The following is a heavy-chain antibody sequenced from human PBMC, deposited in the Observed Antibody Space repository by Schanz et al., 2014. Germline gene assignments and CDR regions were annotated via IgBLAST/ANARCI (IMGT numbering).Heavy chain of an antibody. V-gene: IGHV1-18*01. CDR2: ISAYNGNT. Sequence: QVQLVQSGAEVKKPGASVKVSCKASGYTFTSYGISWVRQAPGQGLEWMGWISAYNGNTKYPQKLQGRVTMTTDTSTSTAYMELRRLRSDATAVYYCARDAADFYDILTEEDYWGQGTLVTVSS. CDR3: ARDAADFYDILTEEDY. J-gene: IGHJ4*02. D-gene: IGHD3-9*01. CDR1: GYTFTSYG.